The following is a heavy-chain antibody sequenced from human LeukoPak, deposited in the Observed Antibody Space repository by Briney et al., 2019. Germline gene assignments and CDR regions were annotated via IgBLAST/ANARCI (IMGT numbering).Heavy chain of an antibody. CDR1: GFTVSSNY. CDR3: ARGIWGSYRAYYFDY. CDR2: IYSGGST. J-gene: IGHJ4*02. D-gene: IGHD3-16*02. Sequence: GGSLRLSCAASGFTVSSNYMSWVRQAPGKGLEWVSVIYSGGSTYYADSVKGRFTISRDNSKNTLYLQMNSLRAEDTAVYYCARGIWGSYRAYYFDYWGQGTLATVSS. V-gene: IGHV3-53*01.